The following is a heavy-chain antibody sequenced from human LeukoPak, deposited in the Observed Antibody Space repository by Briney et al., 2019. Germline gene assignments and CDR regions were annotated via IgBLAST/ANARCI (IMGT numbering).Heavy chain of an antibody. CDR2: IYHSGST. CDR3: ARDLPYCSSTSCASWFDP. CDR1: GYSISSGYY. Sequence: PSETLSLTCTVSGYSISSGYYWGWIRQPPGKGLEWIGSIYHSGSTYYNPSLKSRVTISVDTSKNQFSLKLSSVTAADTAVYYCARDLPYCSSTSCASWFDPWGQGTLVTVSS. V-gene: IGHV4-38-2*02. J-gene: IGHJ5*02. D-gene: IGHD2-2*01.